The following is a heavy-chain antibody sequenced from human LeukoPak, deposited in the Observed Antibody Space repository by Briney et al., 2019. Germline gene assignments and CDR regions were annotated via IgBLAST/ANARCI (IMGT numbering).Heavy chain of an antibody. CDR2: IYSGGST. V-gene: IGHV3-53*01. CDR3: ARAFSPYYGSDEYYFDY. Sequence: GGSLRLSCAASGFTVSSNYMSWVRQAPGKGLEWVSVIYSGGSTYYADSVKGRFTISRDNSKNTLYLQMNSLRAEDTAVYYCARAFSPYYGSDEYYFDYWGQGTLVTVSS. D-gene: IGHD3-10*01. CDR1: GFTVSSNY. J-gene: IGHJ4*02.